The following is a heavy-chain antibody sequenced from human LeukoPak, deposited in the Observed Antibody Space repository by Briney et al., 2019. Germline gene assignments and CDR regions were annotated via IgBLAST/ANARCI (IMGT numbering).Heavy chain of an antibody. J-gene: IGHJ6*03. CDR2: MNPNSGNT. D-gene: IGHD5-12*01. V-gene: IGHV1-8*03. CDR1: GYTFTSYD. Sequence: GASVKVSCKASGYTFTSYDINWVRQATGQGLEWMGWMNPNSGNTGYAQKFQGRVTITRNTSIGTAYMELSSLRSEDTAVYYCARKRGYSGYDPGSYYYYYMDVWGKGTTVTVSS. CDR3: ARKRGYSGYDPGSYYYYYMDV.